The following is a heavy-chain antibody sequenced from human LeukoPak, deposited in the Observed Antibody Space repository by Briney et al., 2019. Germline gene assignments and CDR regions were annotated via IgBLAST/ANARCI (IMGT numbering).Heavy chain of an antibody. J-gene: IGHJ5*02. CDR2: IIPILGIA. V-gene: IGHV1-69*04. Sequence: SVKVSCKASGGTFSSYAISWVRQAPGQGLEWMGRIIPILGIANYAQKFQGRVTITADKSTSTAYMELSSLRSEDTAVYYCARDQPPFRILTPILPAWGQGTLVTVSS. CDR3: ARDQPPFRILTPILPA. CDR1: GGTFSSYA. D-gene: IGHD3-9*01.